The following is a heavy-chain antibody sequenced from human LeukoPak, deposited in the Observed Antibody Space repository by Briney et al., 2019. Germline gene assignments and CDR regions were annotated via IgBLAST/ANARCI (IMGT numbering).Heavy chain of an antibody. Sequence: PSETLSLTCTVSGGSISSYYWGWIRQPPGKGLEWIGSIFYIGTTYYNPSLKSRVTISVDTSKNQFSLKLSSVTATDTAVYYCARQGGVGATQSDDYWGQGTLVTVSS. D-gene: IGHD1-26*01. V-gene: IGHV4-39*01. J-gene: IGHJ4*02. CDR3: ARQGGVGATQSDDY. CDR2: IFYIGTT. CDR1: GGSISSYY.